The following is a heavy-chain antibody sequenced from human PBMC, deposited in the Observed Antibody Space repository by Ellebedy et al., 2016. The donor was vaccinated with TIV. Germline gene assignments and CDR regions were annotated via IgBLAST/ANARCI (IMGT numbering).Heavy chain of an antibody. V-gene: IGHV3-72*01. J-gene: IGHJ5*02. Sequence: GESLKISCAVSGFILSDHDMDWARQAPGKGLEWVGRTRNKPNNYTTEYAASVKGRFTISRDDSKNSLYLQMNSLKIEDTAVYYCTGWRSGDPTWGQGTLVTVSS. D-gene: IGHD4-17*01. CDR3: TGWRSGDPT. CDR2: TRNKPNNYTT. CDR1: GFILSDHD.